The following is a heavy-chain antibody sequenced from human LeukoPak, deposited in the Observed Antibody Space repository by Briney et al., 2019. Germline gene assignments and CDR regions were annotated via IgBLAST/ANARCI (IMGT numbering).Heavy chain of an antibody. CDR1: GFTFSNAW. D-gene: IGHD3-3*01. Sequence: GGSLRLSCAASGFTFSNAWMNWVRQAPGKGLEWVGRIKSKTDGGTTDYAAPVKGGFTISRDDSKNTLYLQMNSLKTEDTAVYYCTTLAYDFWSGLYDYWGQGTLVTVSS. J-gene: IGHJ4*02. CDR3: TTLAYDFWSGLYDY. V-gene: IGHV3-15*07. CDR2: IKSKTDGGTT.